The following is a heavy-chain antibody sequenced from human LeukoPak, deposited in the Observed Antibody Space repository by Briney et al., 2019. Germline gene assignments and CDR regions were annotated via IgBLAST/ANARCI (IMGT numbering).Heavy chain of an antibody. Sequence: ASVKVSCKASGYTFTGYYMHWVRQAPGQGLEWTGWINPNSGGTNYAQKFQGRVTMTRDTSISTAYMELSRLRSDDTAVYYCAREAGHIVVVTGGGKTWFDPWGQGTLVTVSS. D-gene: IGHD2-21*02. CDR1: GYTFTGYY. CDR3: AREAGHIVVVTGGGKTWFDP. V-gene: IGHV1-2*02. J-gene: IGHJ5*02. CDR2: INPNSGGT.